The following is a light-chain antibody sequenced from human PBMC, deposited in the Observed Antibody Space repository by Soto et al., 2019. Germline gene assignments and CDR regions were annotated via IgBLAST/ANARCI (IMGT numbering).Light chain of an antibody. J-gene: IGLJ1*01. CDR2: YDD. CDR3: AAWDDSLNGYV. CDR1: RSNIANNA. V-gene: IGLV1-36*01. Sequence: QTVVTQPPSLSEPPGQRVTISCSGSRSNIANNAVNWYQQLPRKAPKLLIYYDDVLPSGVSDRFSGSKSGTSASLAISGLQPEDEADYYCAAWDDSLNGYVFGTGTKLTV.